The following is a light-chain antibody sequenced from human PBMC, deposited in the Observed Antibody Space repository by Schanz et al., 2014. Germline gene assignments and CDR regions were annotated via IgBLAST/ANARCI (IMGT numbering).Light chain of an antibody. Sequence: EIVLTQSPGTLSLSPGERATLSCRASQSVSSYLAWYQQKPGQAPRVLIYGASIRAAGIPDRFSGSGSGTDFTLTISRLEPEDFAVYYCQQYDSSPRTFGQGTNLEIK. CDR1: QSVSSY. V-gene: IGKV3-20*01. CDR2: GAS. J-gene: IGKJ2*02. CDR3: QQYDSSPRT.